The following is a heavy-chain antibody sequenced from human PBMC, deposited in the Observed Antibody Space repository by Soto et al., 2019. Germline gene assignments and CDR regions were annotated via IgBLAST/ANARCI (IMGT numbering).Heavy chain of an antibody. CDR1: GGSISSYY. CDR2: IYYSGST. V-gene: IGHV4-59*01. J-gene: IGHJ6*02. D-gene: IGHD3-3*01. Sequence: SETLSLSCTVSGGSISSYYWSWIRQPPGKGLEWIGYIYYSGSTNYNPSLKSRVTISVDTSKNQFSLKLSSVTAADTAVYYCARVMGATIFGVVGESYYGMDVWGQGTTVTVSS. CDR3: ARVMGATIFGVVGESYYGMDV.